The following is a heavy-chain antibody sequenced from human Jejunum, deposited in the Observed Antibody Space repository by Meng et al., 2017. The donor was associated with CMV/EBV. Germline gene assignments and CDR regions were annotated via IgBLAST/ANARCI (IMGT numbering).Heavy chain of an antibody. V-gene: IGHV1-3*01. D-gene: IGHD2-2*01. J-gene: IGHJ4*02. CDR2: INGGNGKT. Sequence: QVEVVQSGAEVKKPGALVKVSCKASGYTFTSYAIHWVRQAPGQRLEWMGWINGGNGKTKYSQKFQGRVTITRDTSASTAYMELSSLRSEDTAVYYCARDVVVPAALTVRIDYWGQGTLVTVSS. CDR1: GYTFTSYA. CDR3: ARDVVVPAALTVRIDY.